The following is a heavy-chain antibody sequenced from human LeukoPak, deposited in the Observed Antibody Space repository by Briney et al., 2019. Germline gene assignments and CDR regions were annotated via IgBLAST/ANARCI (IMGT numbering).Heavy chain of an antibody. J-gene: IGHJ5*02. CDR3: ARGNNYDSSGYFPWFDP. Sequence: SETLSLTCAVYGGSFSGYYWSWIPQPPGKGLEGIGEINHSGSTNYNPSLKSRVTISVDTSKNQFSLKLSSVTAADTAVYYCARGNNYDSSGYFPWFDPWGQGTLVTVSS. CDR2: INHSGST. D-gene: IGHD3-22*01. V-gene: IGHV4-34*01. CDR1: GGSFSGYY.